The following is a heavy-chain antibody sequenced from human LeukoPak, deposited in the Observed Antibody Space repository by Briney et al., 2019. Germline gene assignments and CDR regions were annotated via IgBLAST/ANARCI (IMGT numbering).Heavy chain of an antibody. CDR3: AKDSVGATGAGWFDP. Sequence: KPGGSLRLSCAASGFTFSNAWMSWVRQAPGKGLEWVGRIKSKTDGGTTDYAAPVKGRFSISRDDSKNTLYLQMNSLRAEDTAVYYCAKDSVGATGAGWFDPWGQGTLVTVSS. J-gene: IGHJ5*02. CDR2: IKSKTDGGTT. D-gene: IGHD1-26*01. CDR1: GFTFSNAW. V-gene: IGHV3-15*01.